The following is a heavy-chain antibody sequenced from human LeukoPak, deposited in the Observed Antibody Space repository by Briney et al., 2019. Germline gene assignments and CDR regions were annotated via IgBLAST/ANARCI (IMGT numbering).Heavy chain of an antibody. CDR2: IDYSAST. Sequence: SETLSLTCTVSGGSISTYYWSWIQQPPGKGLEWIAYIDYSASTNYNPSLKSRVTISVDTSKNQFSLKLNSVTAADTAVYYCGRDQEGVLDYWGQGTLVTVSS. J-gene: IGHJ4*02. D-gene: IGHD3-10*01. CDR3: GRDQEGVLDY. V-gene: IGHV4-59*01. CDR1: GGSISTYY.